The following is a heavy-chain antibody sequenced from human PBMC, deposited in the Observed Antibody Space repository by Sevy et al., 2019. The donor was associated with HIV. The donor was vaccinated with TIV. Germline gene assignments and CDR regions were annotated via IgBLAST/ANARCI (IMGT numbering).Heavy chain of an antibody. CDR1: GFTFSSYG. CDR2: IWYDGSNK. Sequence: GGSLRLSCAASGFTFSSYGMHWVRQAPGKGLEWVAVIWYDGSNKYYADSVKGRFTISRDNSKNTLYLQMNSLRAEDTAVYYCARVRRIAVSGTKGYYYYMDVWGKGTMVTVSS. CDR3: ARVRRIAVSGTKGYYYYMDV. J-gene: IGHJ6*03. V-gene: IGHV3-33*01. D-gene: IGHD6-19*01.